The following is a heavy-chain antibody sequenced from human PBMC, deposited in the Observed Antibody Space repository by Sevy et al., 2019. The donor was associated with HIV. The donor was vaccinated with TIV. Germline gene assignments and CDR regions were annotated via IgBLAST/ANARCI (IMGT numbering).Heavy chain of an antibody. Sequence: ASVKVSCKASGVTFSGYAINWVRQTPGQGLEWMGWIVFSFDLSKYAQKFQGRVTFTADESTDTAYMKLSSLRSDDTAVYYCARPQRPSGYSSSGDAFDVWGQGTMVTVSS. D-gene: IGHD6-13*01. J-gene: IGHJ3*01. CDR1: GVTFSGYA. CDR3: ARPQRPSGYSSSGDAFDV. V-gene: IGHV1-69*13. CDR2: IVFSFDLS.